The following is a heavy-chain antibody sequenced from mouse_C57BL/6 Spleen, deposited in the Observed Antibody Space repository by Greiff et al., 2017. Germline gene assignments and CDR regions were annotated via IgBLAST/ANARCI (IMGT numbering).Heavy chain of an antibody. CDR3: ARGDYYGSSRWYFDV. J-gene: IGHJ1*03. CDR2: INYDGSST. CDR1: GFTFSDYY. V-gene: IGHV5-16*01. D-gene: IGHD1-1*01. Sequence: EVQLVESEGGLVQPGSSMKLSCTASGFTFSDYYMAWVRQVPEKGLEWVANINYDGSSTYYLDSLKSRFIISRDNAKNILYLQMSSLKSEDTATYYCARGDYYGSSRWYFDVWGTGTTVTVSS.